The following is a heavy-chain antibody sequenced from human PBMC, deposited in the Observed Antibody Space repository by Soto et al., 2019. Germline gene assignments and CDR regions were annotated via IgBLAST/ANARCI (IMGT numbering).Heavy chain of an antibody. D-gene: IGHD3-22*01. CDR3: ARERGGAIIVGVTGTFDV. CDR2: IIAILGKA. J-gene: IGHJ3*01. Sequence: QVQLVQSGAEVKKPGSSAKVSCKASGGTFSSYAISWVRQAPGQGLEWMGWIIAILGKANYAEKFQGRVTITGDESTSPAYMELNSLRSEDTAVYYCARERGGAIIVGVTGTFDVWGQGTLVTVS. CDR1: GGTFSSYA. V-gene: IGHV1-69*01.